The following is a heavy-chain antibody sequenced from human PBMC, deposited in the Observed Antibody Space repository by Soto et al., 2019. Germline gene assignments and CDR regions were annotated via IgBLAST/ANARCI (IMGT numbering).Heavy chain of an antibody. CDR1: GGSFSAYY. V-gene: IGHV4-34*01. J-gene: IGHJ2*01. Sequence: AEPLSLTCAVYGGSFSAYYWSWIRQPPGKGLEWIGEINHSGSTNYNPSLKSRVTISVDTSKNQFSLKLSSVTAADTAVYYCARGPGERYTRIMYFDLWGRGTLVTVSS. CDR2: INHSGST. D-gene: IGHD3-10*01. CDR3: ARGPGERYTRIMYFDL.